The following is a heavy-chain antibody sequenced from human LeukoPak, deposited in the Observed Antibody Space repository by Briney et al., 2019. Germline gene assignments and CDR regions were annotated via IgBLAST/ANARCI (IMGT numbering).Heavy chain of an antibody. J-gene: IGHJ3*02. CDR1: GGTFSSYA. Sequence: ASVKVSCKASGGTFSSYAISWVRQAPGQGLEWMGGFDPEDGETIYAQKFQGRVTMTEDTSTDTAYMELSSLRSEDTAVYYCATGFFGGLYGSGTRGWGAFDIWGQGTMVTVSS. D-gene: IGHD3-10*01. CDR2: FDPEDGET. V-gene: IGHV1-24*01. CDR3: ATGFFGGLYGSGTRGWGAFDI.